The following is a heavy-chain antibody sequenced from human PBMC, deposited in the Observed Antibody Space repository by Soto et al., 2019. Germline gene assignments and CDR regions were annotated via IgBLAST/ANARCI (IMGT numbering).Heavy chain of an antibody. J-gene: IGHJ6*02. V-gene: IGHV1-3*01. CDR2: INAGNGNT. CDR3: ARGYGSSWLYYYYGMDV. Sequence: ASVKVSCKASGYTFTSYAMHWVRQAPGKRLEWMGWINAGNGNTKYSQKFQGWVTMTRDTSISTAYMELSRLRSDDTAVYYCARGYGSSWLYYYYGMDVWGQGTTVTVSS. CDR1: GYTFTSYA. D-gene: IGHD6-13*01.